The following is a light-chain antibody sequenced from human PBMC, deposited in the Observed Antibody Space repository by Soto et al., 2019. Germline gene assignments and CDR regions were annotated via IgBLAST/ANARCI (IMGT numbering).Light chain of an antibody. CDR1: LTISDNY. V-gene: IGKV3-20*01. J-gene: IGKJ1*01. Sequence: EIVLTHSPGTLSLSPGERATLSCGASLTISDNYLAWYQQKAGQAPRLVIYGASSRATGIPDRFSASGSGTDFTLTISRLEPEDFAVYYCQQYSMAPLTFGQGTKVEVK. CDR3: QQYSMAPLT. CDR2: GAS.